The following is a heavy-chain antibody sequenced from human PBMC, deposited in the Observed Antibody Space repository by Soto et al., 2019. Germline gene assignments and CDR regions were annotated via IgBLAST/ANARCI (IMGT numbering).Heavy chain of an antibody. CDR2: IYWDDDK. Sequence: QITLKESGPPLVRPTQTLTLTCTFSGFSLSTTGVGVGWIRQPPGKALEWLALIYWDDDKRYSPSLKSRLTNTKETSKKGGIPNKTHLGPVGNAPYYRSPKLSGYGLGREPGNHFRPRGQGTLVTVSS. D-gene: IGHD3-10*01. CDR1: GFSLSTTGVG. J-gene: IGHJ4*01. CDR3: SPKLSGYGLGREPGNHFRP. V-gene: IGHV2-5*02.